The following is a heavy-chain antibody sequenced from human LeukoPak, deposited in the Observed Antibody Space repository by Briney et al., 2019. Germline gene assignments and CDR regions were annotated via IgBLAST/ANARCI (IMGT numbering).Heavy chain of an antibody. V-gene: IGHV3-33*01. CDR2: IWYDGSNK. Sequence: GGSLRLSCAASGFTFSSYGMHWVRQAPGKGLEWVAVIWYDGSNKYYADSVKGRFTISRDNSKNTLYLQMNSLRAEDAAVYYCARGGYSYGPRIDYWGQGTLVTVSS. J-gene: IGHJ4*02. CDR3: ARGGYSYGPRIDY. CDR1: GFTFSSYG. D-gene: IGHD5-18*01.